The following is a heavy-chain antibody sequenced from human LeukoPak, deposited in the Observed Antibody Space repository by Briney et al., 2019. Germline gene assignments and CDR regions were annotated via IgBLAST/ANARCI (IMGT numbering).Heavy chain of an antibody. CDR3: ARDMRRIAARQDWFDP. CDR2: MDPNSGDT. CDR1: GYTFTSYE. J-gene: IGHJ5*02. D-gene: IGHD6-6*01. V-gene: IGHV1-8*01. Sequence: ASVKVSCKASGYTFTSYEINWVRQATGQGLEWMGWMDPNSGDTAYAQKLQGRVTMTTDTSTSTAYMELRSLRSDDTAVYYCARDMRRIAARQDWFDPWGQGTLVTVSS.